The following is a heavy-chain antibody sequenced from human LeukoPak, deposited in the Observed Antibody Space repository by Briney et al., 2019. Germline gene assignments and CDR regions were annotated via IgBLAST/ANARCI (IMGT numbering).Heavy chain of an antibody. J-gene: IGHJ1*01. CDR2: IYSGGST. CDR3: ARSVAVAGTFQH. CDR1: GFTVSSNY. V-gene: IGHV3-53*01. Sequence: GGSLRLSCAASGFTVSSNYMSWVRQAPGKGLEWVSVIYSGGSTYYADSVKGRFTISRDNSKNTLHLQMNSLRAEDTAVYYCARSVAVAGTFQHWGQGTLVTVSS. D-gene: IGHD6-19*01.